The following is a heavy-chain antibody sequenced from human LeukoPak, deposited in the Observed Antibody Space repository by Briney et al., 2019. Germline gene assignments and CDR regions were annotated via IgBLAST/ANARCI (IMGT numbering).Heavy chain of an antibody. Sequence: GASVKVSCKASGYTFTSYAMHWVRQAPGQRLEWMGWINAGNGNTKYSQKFQGRVTITRDTSASTAYMELNSLRSEDTAVYYCARILTGYPDDAFDIWGQGTMVTVSS. J-gene: IGHJ3*02. V-gene: IGHV1-3*01. CDR1: GYTFTSYA. CDR2: INAGNGNT. CDR3: ARILTGYPDDAFDI. D-gene: IGHD3-9*01.